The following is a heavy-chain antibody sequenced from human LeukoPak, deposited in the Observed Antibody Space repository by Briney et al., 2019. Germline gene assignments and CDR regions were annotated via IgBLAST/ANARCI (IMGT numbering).Heavy chain of an antibody. CDR2: ISYDGSNK. V-gene: IGHV3-30*18. J-gene: IGHJ4*02. CDR3: AKVEDSSGWVDY. Sequence: PGGSLRLSCAASGFTFSSYGMHWVRQAPGKGLEWVAVISYDGSNKYYADSVKGRFTISRDNSKNTLYLQMNSLGAEDTAVYYCAKVEDSSGWVDYWGQGTLVTVSS. D-gene: IGHD6-19*01. CDR1: GFTFSSYG.